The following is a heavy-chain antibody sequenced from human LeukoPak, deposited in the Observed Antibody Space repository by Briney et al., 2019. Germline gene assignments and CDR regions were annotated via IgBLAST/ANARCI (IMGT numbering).Heavy chain of an antibody. CDR1: GFTVSSNY. CDR2: IYSGGSI. V-gene: IGHV3-53*01. J-gene: IGHJ4*02. D-gene: IGHD2-8*01. CDR3: ARGYCTNGVCYDY. Sequence: PGGSLRLSCAASGFTVSSNYMSWVRQAPGKGLEWVSVIYSGGSIYYADSVKGRFTISRDNSKNTLYLQMNSLRAEDTAVYYCARGYCTNGVCYDYWGQGTLVTVSS.